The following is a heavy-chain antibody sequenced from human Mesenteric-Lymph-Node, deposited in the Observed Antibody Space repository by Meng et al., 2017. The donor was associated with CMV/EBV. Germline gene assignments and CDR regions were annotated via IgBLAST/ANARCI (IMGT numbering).Heavy chain of an antibody. CDR3: ARGVAAAGSYHDY. D-gene: IGHD6-13*01. J-gene: IGHJ4*02. Sequence: ASVKVSCKASGYTFTASYIHWVRQAPGQGLEWMGWINPKSGATRYAQTFQGRVTMTRDSSITTVYMELSRLRSDDTAIYYCARGVAAAGSYHDYWGQGTLVTVSS. CDR2: INPKSGAT. CDR1: GYTFTASY. V-gene: IGHV1-2*02.